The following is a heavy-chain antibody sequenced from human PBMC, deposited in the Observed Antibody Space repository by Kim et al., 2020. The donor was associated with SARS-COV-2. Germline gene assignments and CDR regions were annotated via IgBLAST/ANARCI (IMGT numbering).Heavy chain of an antibody. D-gene: IGHD5-18*01. V-gene: IGHV4-59*01. J-gene: IGHJ4*02. Sequence: STNYNTSLKSRVTISVDTSKNQFSLKLSSVTAADTAVYYCAREGRGYADYWGQGTLVTVSS. CDR2: ST. CDR3: AREGRGYADY.